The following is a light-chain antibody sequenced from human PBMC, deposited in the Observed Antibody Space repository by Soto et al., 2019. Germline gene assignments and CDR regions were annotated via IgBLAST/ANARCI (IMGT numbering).Light chain of an antibody. CDR2: AAS. Sequence: DIQMTQCPSTLSASVGYRVTITCRASQSISSWLAWYQQKPGKAPKLLIYAASSLQSGVPSRFSGSGSGTDFTLTISSLQPEDFATYYCQQSYSTPITFGQGTRLQIK. J-gene: IGKJ5*01. CDR3: QQSYSTPIT. V-gene: IGKV1-39*01. CDR1: QSISSW.